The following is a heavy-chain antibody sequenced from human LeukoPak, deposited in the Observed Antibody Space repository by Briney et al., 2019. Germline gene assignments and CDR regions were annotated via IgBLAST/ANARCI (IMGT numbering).Heavy chain of an antibody. V-gene: IGHV1-8*01. CDR1: GYTFTSYD. J-gene: IGHJ3*02. D-gene: IGHD3-22*01. CDR3: ARFAPSVYYYDSSGYYPLDAFDI. CDR2: MYPNSGNT. Sequence: ASVKVSCKASGYTFTSYDIYWVRQATGQGLEWMGWMYPNSGNTGYAQKFQGRVTMTRNTSISTAYMELSSLRSEDTAVYYCARFAPSVYYYDSSGYYPLDAFDIWGQGTMVTVSS.